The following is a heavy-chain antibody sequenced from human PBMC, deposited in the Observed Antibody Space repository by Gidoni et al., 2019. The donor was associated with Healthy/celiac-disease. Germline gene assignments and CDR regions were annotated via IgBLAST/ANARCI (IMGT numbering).Heavy chain of an antibody. CDR3: ASRSLRGYSGYEPFDY. CDR1: GGPFSSYA. J-gene: IGHJ4*02. D-gene: IGHD5-12*01. CDR2: IIPIFGTA. Sequence: QVQLVQSGAEVKKPGSSVKVSCKASGGPFSSYAISWVRQAPGQGLEWMGGIIPIFGTANYAQKFQGRVTITADESTSTAYMELSSLRSEDTAVYYCASRSLRGYSGYEPFDYWGQGTLVTVSS. V-gene: IGHV1-69*01.